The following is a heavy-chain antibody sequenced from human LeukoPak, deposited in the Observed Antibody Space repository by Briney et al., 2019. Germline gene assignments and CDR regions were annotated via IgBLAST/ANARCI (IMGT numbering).Heavy chain of an antibody. D-gene: IGHD6-25*01. V-gene: IGHV4-59*01. J-gene: IGHJ4*02. CDR2: VYYSGRT. CDR1: GGSIGHFH. CDR3: ARSPSAARVDY. Sequence: SETLSLTCTVSGGSIGHFHWSWIRQPPGKGLEWIGSVYYSGRTNYNPSLKSRVTISLDTSKNQFSLRLSSVTAADTAVYYCARSPSAARVDYWGQGTLVTVSS.